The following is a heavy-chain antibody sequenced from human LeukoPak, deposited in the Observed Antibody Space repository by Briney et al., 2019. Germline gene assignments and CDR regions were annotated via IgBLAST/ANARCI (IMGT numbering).Heavy chain of an antibody. D-gene: IGHD3-3*01. CDR2: ISYDGSNT. CDR1: GFTFNNYG. Sequence: GRSLRLSCAAPGFTFNNYGMHWVRQAPGKGLEWVAIISYDGSNTYYADSVKGRFTISRDNSKNTLYLQMNSLRAEDTAVYYCAKSSITIFGVVIYGYMDVWGKGTTVTVSS. CDR3: AKSSITIFGVVIYGYMDV. J-gene: IGHJ6*03. V-gene: IGHV3-30*18.